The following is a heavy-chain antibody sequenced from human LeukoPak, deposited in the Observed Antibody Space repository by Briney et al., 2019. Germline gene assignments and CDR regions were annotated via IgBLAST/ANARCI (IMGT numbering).Heavy chain of an antibody. Sequence: GGSLRLSCAASGFTFSSSAISWVRQAPGKGLEWVSAITDAVGSTHYADSVKGRFTISSDNSKNTVYLQMNSLRPEDMAVYYCAKEIFSGLLYIDYWGQGTLVTVSS. CDR3: AKEIFSGLLYIDY. D-gene: IGHD5-12*01. V-gene: IGHV3-23*01. CDR2: ITDAVGST. J-gene: IGHJ4*02. CDR1: GFTFSSSA.